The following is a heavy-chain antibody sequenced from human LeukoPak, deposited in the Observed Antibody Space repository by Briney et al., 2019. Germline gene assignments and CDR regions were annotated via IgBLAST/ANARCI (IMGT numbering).Heavy chain of an antibody. CDR3: AKGTVQYQLLYFDY. CDR1: GFTFSSYA. Sequence: GGSLRLSCAASGFTFSSYAISWVRQAPGKGLEWVSAISGSGGSTYYADSVKGRFTISRDNSKNTLYLQMNSLRAEDTAVYYCAKGTVQYQLLYFDYWGQGTLVTVSS. J-gene: IGHJ4*02. V-gene: IGHV3-23*01. CDR2: ISGSGGST. D-gene: IGHD2-2*01.